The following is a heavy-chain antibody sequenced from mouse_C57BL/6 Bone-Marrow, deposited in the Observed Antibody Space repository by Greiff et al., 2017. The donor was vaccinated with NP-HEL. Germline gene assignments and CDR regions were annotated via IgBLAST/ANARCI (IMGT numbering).Heavy chain of an antibody. Sequence: QVQLKQSGPELVKPGASVKLSCKASGYTFTTYAITWVQQRPGQGLSWLFCISPSAGRTSYHEPFKGTATFTVDTSSSTAYMELHSLTSEDSAVYFCARRRGYWGQGTTLTVAS. J-gene: IGHJ2*01. V-gene: IGHV1-85*01. CDR1: GYTFTTYA. CDR3: ARRRGY. CDR2: ISPSAGRT.